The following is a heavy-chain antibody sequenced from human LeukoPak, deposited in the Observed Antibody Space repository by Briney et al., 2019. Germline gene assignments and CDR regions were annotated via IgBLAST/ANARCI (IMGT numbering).Heavy chain of an antibody. J-gene: IGHJ3*02. V-gene: IGHV3-74*01. CDR3: ARDYDGGAFDI. D-gene: IGHD3-16*01. CDR1: GFTFSSYW. Sequence: GGSLRLSCAASGFTFSSYWMHWVRQAPGKGLVWVSRINSDGSTTNYADSVKGRFTISRDNAKNTLYLQMNSLRAEDTAVYYCARDYDGGAFDIWGQGTMVTVSS. CDR2: INSDGSTT.